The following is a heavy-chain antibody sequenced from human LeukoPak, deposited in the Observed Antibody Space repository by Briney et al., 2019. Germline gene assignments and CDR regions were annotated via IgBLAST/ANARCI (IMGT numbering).Heavy chain of an antibody. J-gene: IGHJ4*02. CDR1: GGTFISYA. Sequence: SVKVSCKASGGTFISYAISWVRQAPGQGLEWMGGIIPIFGTANYAQKFQGRVTITTDESTSTAYMELSSLRSEDTAVYYCARDLVDGVGAPGAYWGQGALVTVSS. CDR2: IIPIFGTA. CDR3: ARDLVDGVGAPGAY. V-gene: IGHV1-69*05. D-gene: IGHD1-26*01.